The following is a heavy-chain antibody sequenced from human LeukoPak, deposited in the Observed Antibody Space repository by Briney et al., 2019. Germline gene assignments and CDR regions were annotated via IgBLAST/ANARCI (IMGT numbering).Heavy chain of an antibody. CDR3: AKDKRALRYFDQVYFDY. CDR1: GFTFSSYA. J-gene: IGHJ4*02. Sequence: GGSLRLSCAASGFTFSSYAMSWVRRAPGKGLEWVSAISGSGGSTYYADSVKGRFTISRDNSKNTLYLQMNSLRAEDTAVYYCAKDKRALRYFDQVYFDYWGQGTLVTVSS. D-gene: IGHD3-9*01. CDR2: ISGSGGST. V-gene: IGHV3-23*01.